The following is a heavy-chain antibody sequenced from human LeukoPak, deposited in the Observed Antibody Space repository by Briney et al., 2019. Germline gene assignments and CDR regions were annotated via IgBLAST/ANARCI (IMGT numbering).Heavy chain of an antibody. CDR1: GFTFSSYE. J-gene: IGHJ4*02. CDR3: ARASYGYLDY. V-gene: IGHV3-48*03. Sequence: GGSLRLSCAASGFTFSSYEMNWVRQAPGKGLEWVSYISSSGSTIYYADSVKGRFTISRDNAKNSLCLQMNSLRAEDTAVYYCARASYGYLDYWGQGPLVTVSS. D-gene: IGHD5-18*01. CDR2: ISSSGSTI.